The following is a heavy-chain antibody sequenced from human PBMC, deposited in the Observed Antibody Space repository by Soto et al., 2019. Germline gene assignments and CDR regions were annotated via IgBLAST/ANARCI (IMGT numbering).Heavy chain of an antibody. D-gene: IGHD1-7*01. CDR1: GGSIRSYC. V-gene: IGHV4-59*01. CDR3: ATGTTPGSYYYYMDV. CDR2: ICNSGST. J-gene: IGHJ6*03. Sequence: SETLSLTCTVSGGSIRSYCWTWIRQPPGEGLEWIGCICNSGSTNYNPSLKSRVTISVDTSKNQFSLKLSSVTAADTAVYYCATGTTPGSYYYYMDVWGKGTTVTVSS.